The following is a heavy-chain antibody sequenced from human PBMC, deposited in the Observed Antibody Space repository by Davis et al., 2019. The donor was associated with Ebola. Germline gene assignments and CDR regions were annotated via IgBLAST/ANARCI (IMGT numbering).Heavy chain of an antibody. CDR2: INHSGNT. Sequence: MPSETLSLTCAVYGGSFSGYYWSWIRQPPGKGLEWIGEINHSGNTNYNPSLKSRVTISVDTSKNQFSLKLSSVTAADTAVYYCARGGVRILWGIMGYWGQGTLVTVSS. V-gene: IGHV4-34*01. CDR1: GGSFSGYY. D-gene: IGHD2-21*01. CDR3: ARGGVRILWGIMGY. J-gene: IGHJ4*02.